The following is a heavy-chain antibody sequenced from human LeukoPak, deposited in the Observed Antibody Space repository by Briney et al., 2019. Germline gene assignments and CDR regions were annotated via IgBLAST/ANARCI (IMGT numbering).Heavy chain of an antibody. D-gene: IGHD1/OR15-1a*01. V-gene: IGHV3-48*01. CDR3: ARDQTYDWEQFDY. CDR1: GFTFSSYS. CDR2: ISGSSTNI. J-gene: IGHJ4*02. Sequence: QAGGSLRLSCEASGFTFSSYSLNWVRQAPGKGLEWVSYISGSSTNIYYADSVKGRFTISRDNAKNSLYLQMNSLRADDTAVYYCARDQTYDWEQFDYWGQGTLVTVSS.